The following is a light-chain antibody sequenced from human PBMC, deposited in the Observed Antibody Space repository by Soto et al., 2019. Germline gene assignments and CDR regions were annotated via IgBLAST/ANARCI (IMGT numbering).Light chain of an antibody. CDR1: QTISSW. V-gene: IGKV1-5*01. CDR3: QQYNSYPWT. Sequence: QLTPSPSTLSASVGDRGTITCRASQTISSWLAWYQQKPGTAPKILIYDVSSLESGVPSRFSGSRSGTEFTLTISSLQPDDFATYYCQQYNSYPWTFGQGTKVDIK. CDR2: DVS. J-gene: IGKJ1*01.